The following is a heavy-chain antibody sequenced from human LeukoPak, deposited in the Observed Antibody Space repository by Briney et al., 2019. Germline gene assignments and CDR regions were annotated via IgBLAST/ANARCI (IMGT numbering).Heavy chain of an antibody. J-gene: IGHJ6*03. V-gene: IGHV1-8*01. CDR1: GYTFTSYD. CDR2: MNPNSGNT. D-gene: IGHD3-10*01. CDR3: ARAPVLLWFGELFRHYYYYYMDV. Sequence: ASVKVSCKASGYTFTSYDINWVRQATGQGLEGMGWMNPNSGNTGYAQKFQGRVTMTRNTSISTAYMELSSLRSEDTAVYYCARAPVLLWFGELFRHYYYYYMDVWGKGTTVTISS.